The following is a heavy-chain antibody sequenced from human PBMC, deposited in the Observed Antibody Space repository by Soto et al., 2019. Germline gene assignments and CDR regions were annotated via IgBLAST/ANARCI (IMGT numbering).Heavy chain of an antibody. V-gene: IGHV3-48*03. Sequence: GGSLRLSCAASGFTFSSYEMNWVRQAPGKGLEWVSYISSSGSTTYYADSVKGRFTISRDNAKNSLYLQMNSLRAEDTAVYYCARDGSMVRGVIMAPFDYWGQGTLVTVSS. CDR1: GFTFSSYE. D-gene: IGHD3-10*01. CDR2: ISSSGSTT. J-gene: IGHJ4*02. CDR3: ARDGSMVRGVIMAPFDY.